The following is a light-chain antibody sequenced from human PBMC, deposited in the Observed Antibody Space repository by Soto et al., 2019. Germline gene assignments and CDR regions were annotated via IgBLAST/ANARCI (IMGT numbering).Light chain of an antibody. V-gene: IGLV2-11*01. J-gene: IGLJ1*01. CDR2: DVS. Sequence: QSALTQPRSVSGSPGQSVTISCTGTSSDVGAYNYVSWYQQHPGKAPKFMIYDVSKRPSGVPDRFSGSKSGNTASLTISGLQAEDEADYYCCSYAGTYSYVFGTVTKV. CDR3: CSYAGTYSYV. CDR1: SSDVGAYNY.